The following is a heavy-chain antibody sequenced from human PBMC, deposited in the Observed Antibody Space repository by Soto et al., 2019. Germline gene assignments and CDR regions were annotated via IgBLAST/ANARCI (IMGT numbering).Heavy chain of an antibody. J-gene: IGHJ6*02. D-gene: IGHD6-13*01. CDR1: GYDFTAYD. CDR3: GRGPSPRAPAGGTPYYYAMDV. V-gene: IGHV1-8*02. Sequence: QVQLVQSGAEVEQSGASVKVSCKASGYDFTAYDINWVRQASGQGLEWMGWMNPINGATGSARRVQGRVSMTRNTATATAYLELTSLRSDDAAVYYCGRGPSPRAPAGGTPYYYAMDVWGQGTTVTVSS. CDR2: MNPINGAT.